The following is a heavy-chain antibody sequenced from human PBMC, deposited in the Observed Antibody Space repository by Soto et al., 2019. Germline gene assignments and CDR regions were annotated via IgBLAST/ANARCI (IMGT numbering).Heavy chain of an antibody. CDR2: IYWDDDK. CDR1: GFSLTTSGVG. D-gene: IGHD3-3*02. Sequence: QITLKESGPTLVKPTQTLTLTCTFSGFSLTTSGVGVGWVRQPPGKALEWLALIYWDDDKHYSPSLKNRLTVTKETSKDQVVLTMINMDPVDTGTYYCAQIFSVSGVLIDWFDPWGQGTPVTVSP. J-gene: IGHJ5*02. CDR3: AQIFSVSGVLIDWFDP. V-gene: IGHV2-5*02.